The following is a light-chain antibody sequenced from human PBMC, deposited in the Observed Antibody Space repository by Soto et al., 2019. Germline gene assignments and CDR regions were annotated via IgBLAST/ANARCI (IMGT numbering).Light chain of an antibody. Sequence: DIQMTQSPYSLSASVGDRITITCQASQDISKDLIWYQQTPGKAPKFLIYEASNLERGVPSRFSGSGSGTDFTFTINSLQPEDIATYYCQQYHSLPFTFGPGTKLDIK. J-gene: IGKJ3*01. CDR3: QQYHSLPFT. V-gene: IGKV1-33*01. CDR2: EAS. CDR1: QDISKD.